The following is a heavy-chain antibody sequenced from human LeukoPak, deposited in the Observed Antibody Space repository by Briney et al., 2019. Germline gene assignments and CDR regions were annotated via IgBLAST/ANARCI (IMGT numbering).Heavy chain of an antibody. CDR1: GDSIGSYY. CDR2: IYYNGDT. Sequence: PSETLSLTCPMSGDSIGSYYWSWIRQSPGQGLVWIAYIYYNGDTNYNPSFANRVTISVDTSKKQFSLNVTSVTAADTAVYYCARYATGRYCDLWGRGTLVTVSS. D-gene: IGHD2-2*01. J-gene: IGHJ2*01. CDR3: ARYATGRYCDL. V-gene: IGHV4-59*01.